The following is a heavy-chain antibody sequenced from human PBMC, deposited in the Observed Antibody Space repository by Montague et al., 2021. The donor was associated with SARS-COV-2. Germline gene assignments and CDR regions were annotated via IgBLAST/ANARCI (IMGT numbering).Heavy chain of an antibody. CDR3: AIHRRYDVVTYYPDF. J-gene: IGHJ4*02. CDR1: GGSFDSDNFF. CDR2: ISNGGRT. V-gene: IGHV4-39*01. Sequence: SQTLSLTCSVSGGSFDSDNFFWGWIRQPPGKRLEWIGVISNGGRTFDNPSLKSRVTISVHTSRNQLSLNVKSVTAADTAVYYCAIHRRYDVVTYYPDFWGQGILVTVSS. D-gene: IGHD3-9*01.